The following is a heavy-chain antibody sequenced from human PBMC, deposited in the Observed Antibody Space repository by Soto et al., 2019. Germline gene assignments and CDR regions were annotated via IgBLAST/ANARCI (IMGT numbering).Heavy chain of an antibody. D-gene: IGHD6-13*01. Sequence: GGSLRLSCAASGFSFSSFWMHWVRQAPGKGLVWVSRIYSDGSGPMYADSVKGRLTISRDNAKSTLYLQMNSLRAEDTAVYYCAAAGNYRFDNWGLGTLVTVSS. CDR1: GFSFSSFW. CDR3: AAAGNYRFDN. CDR2: IYSDGSGP. V-gene: IGHV3-74*03. J-gene: IGHJ4*02.